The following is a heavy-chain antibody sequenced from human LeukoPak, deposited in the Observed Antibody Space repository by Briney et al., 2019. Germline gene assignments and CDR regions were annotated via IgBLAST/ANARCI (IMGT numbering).Heavy chain of an antibody. D-gene: IGHD5-18*01. J-gene: IGHJ4*02. CDR1: GFTFSSYA. CDR3: ARETAMVTPLFDY. V-gene: IGHV3-30-3*01. CDR2: ISYDGSNK. Sequence: QTGGSLRLSRAASGFTFSSYATHWVRQAPGKGLEWVAVISYDGSNKYYADSVKGRFTISRDNSKNTLYLQMNSLRAEDTAVYYCARETAMVTPLFDYWGQGTLVTVSS.